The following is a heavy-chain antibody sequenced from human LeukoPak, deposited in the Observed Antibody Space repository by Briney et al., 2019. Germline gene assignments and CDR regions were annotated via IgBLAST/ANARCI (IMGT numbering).Heavy chain of an antibody. Sequence: SGTLSLTFAGSASPISNYYWSWIRQAPGKGLGWIGYISTSGSTNYNPSLKSRVSISLDTSKNRFSLNLNFVTAADTAVYYCASPRSGYRYTFDYWGQGALVTVSS. V-gene: IGHV4-4*09. CDR2: ISTSGST. D-gene: IGHD3-22*01. CDR3: ASPRSGYRYTFDY. CDR1: ASPISNYY. J-gene: IGHJ4*02.